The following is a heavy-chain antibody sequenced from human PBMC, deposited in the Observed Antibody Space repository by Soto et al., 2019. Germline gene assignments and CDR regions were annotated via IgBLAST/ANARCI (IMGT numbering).Heavy chain of an antibody. V-gene: IGHV1-69*02. D-gene: IGHD3-10*01. CDR3: ARIVRGVNNDAFDI. Sequence: QVQLVQSGAEVKKPGSSVKVSCKASGGTFSSYTISWERHAPGQGLECMGRIIPILGIANYAQKFRGRVTITADKSTSTAYTELSRLRSEETAVYYCARIVRGVNNDAFDIWCQGTMVTVSS. J-gene: IGHJ3*02. CDR1: GGTFSSYT. CDR2: IIPILGIA.